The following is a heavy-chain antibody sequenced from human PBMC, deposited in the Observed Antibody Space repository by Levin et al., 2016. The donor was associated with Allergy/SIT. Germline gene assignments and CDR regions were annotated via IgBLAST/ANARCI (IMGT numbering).Heavy chain of an antibody. CDR3: ARDGVLGYCTNGVCQVLPYGMDV. CDR1: GYTFTNFY. D-gene: IGHD2-8*01. V-gene: IGHV1-46*01. Sequence: ASVKVSCKASGYTFTNFYVHWVRQAPGQRLEWMGLINPSGGRTTYAQKFQGRLTLTRDTSTSTAYMEVRSLRSDDTAVYYCARDGVLGYCTNGVCQVLPYGMDVWGQGTTVTVSS. J-gene: IGHJ6*02. CDR2: INPSGGRT.